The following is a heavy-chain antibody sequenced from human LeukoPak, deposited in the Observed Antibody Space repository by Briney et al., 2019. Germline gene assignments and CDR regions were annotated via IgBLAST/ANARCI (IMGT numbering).Heavy chain of an antibody. Sequence: ASGKVSCKASGYTFTSYGISWVRQAPGQGLEWMGWISAYNGNTNYAQKLQGRVTMTTDTSTSTAYMELRSLRSDDTAVYYCARAGSTMIVVVITLFDYWGQGTLVTVSS. V-gene: IGHV1-18*01. CDR1: GYTFTSYG. CDR2: ISAYNGNT. J-gene: IGHJ4*02. D-gene: IGHD3-22*01. CDR3: ARAGSTMIVVVITLFDY.